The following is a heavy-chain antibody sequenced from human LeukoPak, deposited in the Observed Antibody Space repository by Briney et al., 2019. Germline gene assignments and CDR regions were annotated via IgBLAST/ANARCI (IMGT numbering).Heavy chain of an antibody. J-gene: IGHJ3*02. V-gene: IGHV4-59*08. CDR2: INYSGNT. CDR3: ARPYDTSGYYHAFDI. CDR1: GGSISSYY. Sequence: SETLSLTCTVSGGSISSYYWSWIRQPPGKGLEWIGYINYSGNTNYNPSLKSRVTISVDTSKNQASLRLSSVTATDTAVYYCARPYDTSGYYHAFDIWGQGTMVTVSS. D-gene: IGHD3-22*01.